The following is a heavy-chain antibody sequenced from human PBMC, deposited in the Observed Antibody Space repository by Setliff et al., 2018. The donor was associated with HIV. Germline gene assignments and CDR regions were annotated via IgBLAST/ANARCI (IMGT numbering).Heavy chain of an antibody. CDR1: GASISSHY. V-gene: IGHV4-59*11. Sequence: SETLSLTCTVSGASISSHYWAWIRQSPGKGLEWIGYIYYSGNTNYSPSLKSRVTISVHTSKNQFSLRLRSVTAADTAVYYCARGWGDNSFDSWGQGTLVTV. J-gene: IGHJ5*01. CDR2: IYYSGNT. CDR3: ARGWGDNSFDS. D-gene: IGHD1-26*01.